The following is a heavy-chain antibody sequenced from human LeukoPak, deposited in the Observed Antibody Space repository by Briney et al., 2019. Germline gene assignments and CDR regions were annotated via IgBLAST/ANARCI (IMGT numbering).Heavy chain of an antibody. CDR2: IYYSGST. CDR1: GGSISSSSYC. J-gene: IGHJ4*02. CDR3: ARGHFGTGTVDY. V-gene: IGHV4-39*07. Sequence: SETLSLTCTVSGGSISSSSYCWGWIRQPPGKGLEWIGSIYYSGSTYYNPSLKSRVTISVDTSKNQFSLKLSSVTAADTAVYYCARGHFGTGTVDYWGQGTLATVSS. D-gene: IGHD1-1*01.